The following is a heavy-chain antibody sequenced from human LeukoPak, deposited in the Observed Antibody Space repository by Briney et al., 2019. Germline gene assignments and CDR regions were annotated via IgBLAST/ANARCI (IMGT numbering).Heavy chain of an antibody. J-gene: IGHJ4*02. V-gene: IGHV1-18*04. Sequence: ASVKVSCKASGYTFTGYYMHWVRQAPGQGLEWMGWISAYNGNTNYAQKLQGRVTMTTDTSTSTAYMELRSLRSDDTAVYYCARDTGSSSWPDYWGQGTLVTVSS. CDR1: GYTFTGYY. CDR2: ISAYNGNT. D-gene: IGHD6-13*01. CDR3: ARDTGSSSWPDY.